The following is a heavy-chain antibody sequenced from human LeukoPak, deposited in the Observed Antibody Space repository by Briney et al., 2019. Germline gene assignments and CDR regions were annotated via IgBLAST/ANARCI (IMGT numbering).Heavy chain of an antibody. CDR3: ARDRIAARQNWFDP. Sequence: PSETLSLTCTVSGGSISSYYWSWIRQPAGKGLEWIGRIYTSGSTNYNPSLKSRVTMSVDTSKNQFSLKLSSVTAADTAVYYCARDRIAARQNWFDPWGQGTLVTVSS. CDR2: IYTSGST. J-gene: IGHJ5*02. D-gene: IGHD6-6*01. CDR1: GGSISSYY. V-gene: IGHV4-4*07.